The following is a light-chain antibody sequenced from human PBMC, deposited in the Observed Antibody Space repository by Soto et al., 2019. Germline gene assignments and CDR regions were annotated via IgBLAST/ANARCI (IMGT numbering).Light chain of an antibody. CDR2: GVS. J-gene: IGKJ4*01. Sequence: EIVLTQSPGTLSLSPGERATLSCRASQSVSNNYLAWYQQKPGQAPRLLIYGVSTRATGIPARFSGSGSGTEFTLTISSLQSEDFAVYYCQQYNNWPSLTFXGGTKVDIK. V-gene: IGKV3-15*01. CDR3: QQYNNWPSLT. CDR1: QSVSNN.